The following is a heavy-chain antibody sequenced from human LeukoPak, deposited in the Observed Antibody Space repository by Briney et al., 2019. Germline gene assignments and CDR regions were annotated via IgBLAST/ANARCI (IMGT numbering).Heavy chain of an antibody. D-gene: IGHD5-18*01. Sequence: PSETLSLTCAVYGGSFSGYYWSWIRQPPGKGLEWIGETNHSGSTNYNPSLKSRVTISVDTSKNQFSLKLSSVTAADTAVYYCVVDTAMVTLFDYWGQGTLVTVSS. CDR3: VVDTAMVTLFDY. J-gene: IGHJ4*02. V-gene: IGHV4-34*01. CDR2: TNHSGST. CDR1: GGSFSGYY.